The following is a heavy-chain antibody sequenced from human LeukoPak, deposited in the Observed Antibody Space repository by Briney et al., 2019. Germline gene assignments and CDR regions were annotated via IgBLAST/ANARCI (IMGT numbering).Heavy chain of an antibody. Sequence: ASVKVSCKASGGTLRSYAVNWVRQARGQGLEWMGGIITLIGTTNYARKFQGRLTLTADESTSTAYMELSSLRSEDTAIYYCASGVTAPLGWFDPWGQGTLVTVSS. J-gene: IGHJ5*02. V-gene: IGHV1-69*13. CDR2: IITLIGTT. D-gene: IGHD2-21*02. CDR1: GGTLRSYA. CDR3: ASGVTAPLGWFDP.